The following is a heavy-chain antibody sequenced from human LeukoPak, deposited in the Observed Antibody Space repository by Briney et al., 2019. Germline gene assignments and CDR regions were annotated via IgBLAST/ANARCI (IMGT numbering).Heavy chain of an antibody. Sequence: GGSLRLSCAASGFTFSSYSMNWVRQAPGKGLEWVSSISSSSSYIYYADSVKGRFTISRDNAKNSLYLQMNSLRAEDTAVYYCAKGGSAYDFWSGYDYWGQGTLVTVSS. CDR2: ISSSSSYI. D-gene: IGHD3-3*01. J-gene: IGHJ4*02. CDR3: AKGGSAYDFWSGYDY. CDR1: GFTFSSYS. V-gene: IGHV3-21*04.